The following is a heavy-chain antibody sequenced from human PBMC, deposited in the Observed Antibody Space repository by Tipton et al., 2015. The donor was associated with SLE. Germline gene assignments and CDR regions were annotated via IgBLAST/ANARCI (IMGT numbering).Heavy chain of an antibody. D-gene: IGHD4-17*01. CDR3: VSHDYGDLGAFDI. V-gene: IGHV1-24*01. CDR1: GYTLTELS. CDR2: FDPEDGET. Sequence: QSGAEVKKPGASVKVSCKVSGYTLTELSMHWVRQAPGKGLEWMGGFDPEDGETIYAQKFQGRVTMTEDTSTDTAYMELSSLRSGVTAVYCSVSHDYGDLGAFDIWGQGTMVPVSS. J-gene: IGHJ3*02.